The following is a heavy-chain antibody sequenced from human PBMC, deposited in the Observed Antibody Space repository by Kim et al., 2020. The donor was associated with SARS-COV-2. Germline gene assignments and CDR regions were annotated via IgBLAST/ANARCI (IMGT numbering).Heavy chain of an antibody. V-gene: IGHV3-23*01. CDR3: AKGRGGSGSLDH. CDR2: ITLSGAST. J-gene: IGHJ4*02. D-gene: IGHD3-10*01. Sequence: GGSLRLSCAASGFTFTYSAMSWVRQVPGKGLEWLSSITLSGASTFSYYADSVKGRFTISADTSKNTLYLQMNSLGAEDTAVYFCAKGRGGSGSLDHWGQGTLVTVSS. CDR1: GFTFTYSA.